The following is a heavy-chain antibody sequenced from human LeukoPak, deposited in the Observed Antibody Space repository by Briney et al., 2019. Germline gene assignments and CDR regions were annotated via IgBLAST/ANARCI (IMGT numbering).Heavy chain of an antibody. Sequence: ASVKVSCKASGYTFTSYGISWVRQAPGQGLEWMGWISAYNGNTNYAQKLQGRVTMTTDTSTSTAYMELSSLRSEDTAVYYCARPNGAVGGHYFDYWGQGTLVTVSS. V-gene: IGHV1-18*01. CDR3: ARPNGAVGGHYFDY. D-gene: IGHD6-13*01. CDR1: GYTFTSYG. CDR2: ISAYNGNT. J-gene: IGHJ4*02.